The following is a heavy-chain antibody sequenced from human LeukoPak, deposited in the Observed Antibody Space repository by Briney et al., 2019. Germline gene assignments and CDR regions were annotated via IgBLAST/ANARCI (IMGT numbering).Heavy chain of an antibody. V-gene: IGHV3-30-3*01. Sequence: GGSLRLSCAASGFTFSSYAMHWVRQAPGKGLEWVAVISHDGSNKYYADSVKGRFTISRDNSKNTLYLQMNSLRAEDTAVYYCAREVPYDSWSGPHYSDYWGQGTLVTVSS. D-gene: IGHD3-3*01. CDR3: AREVPYDSWSGPHYSDY. J-gene: IGHJ4*02. CDR2: ISHDGSNK. CDR1: GFTFSSYA.